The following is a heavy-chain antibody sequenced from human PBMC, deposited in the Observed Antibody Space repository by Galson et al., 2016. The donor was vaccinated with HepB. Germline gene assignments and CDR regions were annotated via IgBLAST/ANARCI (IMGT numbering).Heavy chain of an antibody. CDR3: ARVCSSTTCTTDPFDL. Sequence: TLSLTCTVSGGSISSGPYYWSWIRQHPGKGLEWIGYIYYRGSTYYSPSLKSRVSISIDTSQNQFSLTLTSVTAADTAVYYCARVCSSTTCTTDPFDLWGQGTLVTVSS. J-gene: IGHJ4*02. CDR1: GGSISSGPYY. D-gene: IGHD2-2*01. V-gene: IGHV4-31*03. CDR2: IYYRGST.